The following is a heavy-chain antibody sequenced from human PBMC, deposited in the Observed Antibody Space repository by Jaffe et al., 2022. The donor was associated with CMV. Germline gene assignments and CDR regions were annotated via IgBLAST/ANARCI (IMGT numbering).Heavy chain of an antibody. Sequence: QVQLVQSGAEVKKPGSSVKVSCKASGGTFSSYAISWVRQAPGQGLEWMGRIIPILGIANYAQKFQGRVTITADKSTSTAYMELSSLRSEDTAVYYCAREAPRDYGDYARLFDYWGQGTLVTVSS. D-gene: IGHD4-17*01. V-gene: IGHV1-69*09. CDR1: GGTFSSYA. J-gene: IGHJ4*02. CDR3: AREAPRDYGDYARLFDY. CDR2: IIPILGIA.